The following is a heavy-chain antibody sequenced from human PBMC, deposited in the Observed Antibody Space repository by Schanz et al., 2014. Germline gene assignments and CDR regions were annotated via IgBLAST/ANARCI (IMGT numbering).Heavy chain of an antibody. J-gene: IGHJ6*03. Sequence: QVQLQQWGAGLLKPSETLSLTCAVDGGSFSGYYWSWIRQSPDKGLEWIGEINHSANTTYNPSLKSRVTIAVDSSKNQSSLMQNPVTAADTAVYYCARRHHFRSGPYYYYYMDVWGRGTTVTVSS. V-gene: IGHV4-34*01. CDR2: INHSANT. CDR1: GGSFSGYY. CDR3: ARRHHFRSGPYYYYYMDV. D-gene: IGHD3-3*02.